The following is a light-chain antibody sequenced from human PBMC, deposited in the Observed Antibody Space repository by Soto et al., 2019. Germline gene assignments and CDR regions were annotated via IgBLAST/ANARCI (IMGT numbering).Light chain of an antibody. CDR1: QDINDY. J-gene: IGKJ1*01. CDR3: QQLTDWPPQWT. Sequence: DIQMTRSPSSLSASVGDRVTITCRASQDINDYLAWFQQRPGKAPKSLIYGASTLQSGVPSKFSGSGSGTDFTLNISSLQPEEFAVYYCQQLTDWPPQWTFGQGTKVDIK. V-gene: IGKV1-16*02. CDR2: GAS.